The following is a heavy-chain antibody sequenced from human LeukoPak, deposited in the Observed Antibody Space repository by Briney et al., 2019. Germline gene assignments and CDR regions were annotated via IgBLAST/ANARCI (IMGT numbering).Heavy chain of an antibody. V-gene: IGHV1-69*05. CDR2: IIPIFGTA. Sequence: GASVKVSCKASGGTFSSYAISWVRQAPGQGLEWMGGIIPIFGTASYAQKFQGRVTMTRDTSTSTVYMELSSLRSEDTAVYYCARDYVDRSGKDYWGQGTLVTVSS. D-gene: IGHD4-17*01. CDR3: ARDYVDRSGKDY. J-gene: IGHJ4*02. CDR1: GGTFSSYA.